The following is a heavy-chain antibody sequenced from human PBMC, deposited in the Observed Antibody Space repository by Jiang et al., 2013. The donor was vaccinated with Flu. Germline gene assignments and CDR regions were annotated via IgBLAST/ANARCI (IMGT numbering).Heavy chain of an antibody. CDR3: ARGVPAGY. D-gene: IGHD6-25*01. CDR1: GGTFSSYA. CDR2: ISPSGGST. V-gene: IGHV1-46*01. Sequence: SVKVSCKASGGTFSSYAISWVRQAPGQGLEWMGIISPSGGSTAYAQKFQGRVIMTSDTSTTTVYMELSSLKASDTAMYYCARGVPAGYWG. J-gene: IGHJ4*01.